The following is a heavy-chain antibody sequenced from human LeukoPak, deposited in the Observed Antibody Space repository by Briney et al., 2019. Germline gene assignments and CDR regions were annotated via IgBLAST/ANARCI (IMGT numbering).Heavy chain of an antibody. V-gene: IGHV1-18*01. J-gene: IGHJ5*02. CDR2: ISAYNGNT. Sequence: GASVKVSCKASGYTFTSYGISWVRQAPGQGLEWMGWISAYNGNTNYAQKLQGRVTMTTDTSTSTAYMELSRLRSDDTAVYYCARTDIVATMDDWFDPWGQGTLVTVSS. D-gene: IGHD5-12*01. CDR3: ARTDIVATMDDWFDP. CDR1: GYTFTSYG.